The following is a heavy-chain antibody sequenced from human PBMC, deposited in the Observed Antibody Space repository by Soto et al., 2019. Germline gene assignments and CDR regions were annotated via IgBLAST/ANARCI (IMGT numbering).Heavy chain of an antibody. CDR1: GFTLSSSA. CDR3: VREAFHSSGFCSCC. D-gene: IGHD3-22*01. J-gene: IGHJ4*02. V-gene: IGHV3-48*02. CDR2: ISRSSSAV. Sequence: PGGSLRLSCAASGFTLSSSAMNWVRQAPGKGLEWVSYISRSSSAVYYADSVKGPFSISRDDAKKSMYMHINSLRDEDTAVYYCVREAFHSSGFCSCCWGQGTLVTVSS.